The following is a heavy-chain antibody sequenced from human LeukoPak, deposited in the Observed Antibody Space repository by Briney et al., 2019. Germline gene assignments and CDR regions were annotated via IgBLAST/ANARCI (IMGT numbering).Heavy chain of an antibody. Sequence: PGGSLRLSCVVSGIPFSDFYMNWIRQAPGKGLEWISCISSSSSYTDYAESVKGRFTISRDNAKSALYLQMNDPRVEDTAVYYCAAGTAADYWGQGTLVIVSS. D-gene: IGHD6-13*01. CDR1: GIPFSDFY. CDR2: ISSSSSYT. V-gene: IGHV3-11*03. J-gene: IGHJ4*02. CDR3: AAGTAADY.